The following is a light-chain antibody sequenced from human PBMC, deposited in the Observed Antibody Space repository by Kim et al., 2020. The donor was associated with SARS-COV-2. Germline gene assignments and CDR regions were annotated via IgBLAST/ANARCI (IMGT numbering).Light chain of an antibody. V-gene: IGKV3-20*01. CDR1: QSVTSTS. CDR3: QQYGSSPR. Sequence: LSPGERAPLSCRASQSVTSTSLAWYQQKPGQTPRLLIYGASSRAPGIPDRFSGSGSGTDFSLTISRLEPEDFAVYYCQQYGSSPRFGGGTKVDIK. CDR2: GAS. J-gene: IGKJ4*01.